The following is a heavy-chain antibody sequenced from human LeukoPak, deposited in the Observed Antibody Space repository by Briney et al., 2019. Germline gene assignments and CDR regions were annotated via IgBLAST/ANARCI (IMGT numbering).Heavy chain of an antibody. D-gene: IGHD6-19*01. CDR2: IKQDGSEK. CDR1: GFTFSSHW. V-gene: IGHV3-7*01. CDR3: ARDTSAWRYGMDV. J-gene: IGHJ6*02. Sequence: GGSLRLSREASGFTFSSHWMSWVRQAPGKGLEWVAIIKQDGSEKDYVDSVTGRFTISRDNAKNSLYLQMNSLRDEDTAVYYCARDTSAWRYGMDVWGQGTTVTVSS.